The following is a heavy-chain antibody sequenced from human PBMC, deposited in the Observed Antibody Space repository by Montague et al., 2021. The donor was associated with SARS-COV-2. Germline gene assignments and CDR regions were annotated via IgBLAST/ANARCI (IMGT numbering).Heavy chain of an antibody. J-gene: IGHJ3*02. CDR3: ARVGRGSSWYEVAFDI. CDR2: IYNSGST. V-gene: IGHV4-59*01. D-gene: IGHD6-13*01. CDR1: GGSISRYS. Sequence: SETLSLTCTVSGGSISRYSWTWIRQPPGKGLEWIGYIYNSGSTNYNPSLTSRVTISVDTSKNQFSLKLSSVAAADTGVYYCARVGRGSSWYEVAFDIWGQGTMVTVSS.